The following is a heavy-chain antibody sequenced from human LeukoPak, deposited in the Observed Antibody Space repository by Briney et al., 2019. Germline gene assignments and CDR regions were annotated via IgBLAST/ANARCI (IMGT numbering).Heavy chain of an antibody. CDR1: GGSISSGSYY. Sequence: SETLSLTCTVSGGSISSGSYYWRWLRQPAGTGLEWIGRIYTSGSTNYNPSLKSRVTISVDTSKNQFSLKLSSVTAADTAVYYCARDVPVRVRDYYDSSGYYFPIDPWGQGTLVTVSS. CDR2: IYTSGST. CDR3: ARDVPVRVRDYYDSSGYYFPIDP. V-gene: IGHV4-61*02. J-gene: IGHJ5*02. D-gene: IGHD3-22*01.